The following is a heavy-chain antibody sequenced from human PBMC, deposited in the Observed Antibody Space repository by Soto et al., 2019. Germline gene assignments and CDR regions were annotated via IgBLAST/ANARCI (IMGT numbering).Heavy chain of an antibody. Sequence: GESLKISCKGSGYSFTSYWIGWVRQMPGKGLEWMGIIYPGDSDTRYSPSFQGQVTISADKSISTAYLQWSSLKASDTAMYYCASQSYYYDSSGYYGDYYYGMDVWGQGTTVTVSS. CDR3: ASQSYYYDSSGYYGDYYYGMDV. V-gene: IGHV5-51*01. J-gene: IGHJ6*02. D-gene: IGHD3-22*01. CDR1: GYSFTSYW. CDR2: IYPGDSDT.